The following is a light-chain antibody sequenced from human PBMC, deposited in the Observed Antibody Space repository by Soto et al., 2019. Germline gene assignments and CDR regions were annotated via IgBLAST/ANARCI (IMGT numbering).Light chain of an antibody. Sequence: QSALTQPASVSGSPGQSITISCTGTSSDVGGYNYVSWYQQHPGKDPKLMIYDFSNRPSGVSDRFSGSKSGNTASLTISGLQAEDEADYYCSSYTSSSTPMVFGGGTKLTVL. CDR1: SSDVGGYNY. J-gene: IGLJ2*01. V-gene: IGLV2-14*01. CDR3: SSYTSSSTPMV. CDR2: DFS.